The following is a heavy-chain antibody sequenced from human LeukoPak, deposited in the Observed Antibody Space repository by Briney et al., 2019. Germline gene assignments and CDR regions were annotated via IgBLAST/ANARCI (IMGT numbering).Heavy chain of an antibody. Sequence: ASVKVSCKASGGTFSSYAISWVRQAPGQGLEWMGGIIPIFGTANYAQKFQGRVTITADESTSTAYMELSSLRSEDTAVYYCARDLYNWNPRDYYYYGMDVWGQGTTVTVSS. CDR1: GGTFSSYA. CDR2: IIPIFGTA. V-gene: IGHV1-69*13. J-gene: IGHJ6*02. D-gene: IGHD1-20*01. CDR3: ARDLYNWNPRDYYYYGMDV.